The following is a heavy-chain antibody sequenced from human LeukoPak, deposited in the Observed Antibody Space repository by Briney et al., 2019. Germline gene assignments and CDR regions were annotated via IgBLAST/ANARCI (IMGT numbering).Heavy chain of an antibody. D-gene: IGHD3-22*01. CDR1: GFTFSTYA. CDR3: ARDQAHSSGFFRRGAFDI. J-gene: IGHJ3*02. Sequence: HPGGSLRLSCAASGFTFSTYAMHWVRQAPGKGLEWVAVISVDGSNKYYADSVKGRFTISRDNSKNTLYLQMNSLRAEDTAVYYCARDQAHSSGFFRRGAFDIWGQGTMVTVSS. V-gene: IGHV3-30*04. CDR2: ISVDGSNK.